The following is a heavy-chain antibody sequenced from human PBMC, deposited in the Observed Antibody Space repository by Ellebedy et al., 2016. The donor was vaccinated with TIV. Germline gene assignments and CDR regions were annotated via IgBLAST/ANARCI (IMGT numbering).Heavy chain of an antibody. CDR3: ARDLGKSGSGTYYNPPLDY. D-gene: IGHD3-10*01. Sequence: GESLKISXAASGFTFRSNGMHWVRQAPGKGLEWVAVILNDGSNEYYADSVKGRFTISRDNSKNTLYLQMNNLRAEDTALYFCARDLGKSGSGTYYNPPLDYWGQGTLVTVSS. J-gene: IGHJ4*02. V-gene: IGHV3-30*03. CDR1: GFTFRSNG. CDR2: ILNDGSNE.